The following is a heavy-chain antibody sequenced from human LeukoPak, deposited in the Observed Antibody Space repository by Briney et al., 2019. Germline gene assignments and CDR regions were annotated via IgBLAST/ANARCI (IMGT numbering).Heavy chain of an antibody. CDR3: ARTYYYDSSGYYFGPHYYYYYMDV. CDR1: GYTFTSYG. J-gene: IGHJ6*03. D-gene: IGHD3-22*01. Sequence: ASVKVSCKASGYTFTSYGISWVRQAPGQGLEWMGWISAYNGNTNYAQKLQGRVTMTTDTSTSTAYMELRSLRSDDTAVYYCARTYYYDSSGYYFGPHYYYYYMDVWGKGTTVTVSS. V-gene: IGHV1-18*01. CDR2: ISAYNGNT.